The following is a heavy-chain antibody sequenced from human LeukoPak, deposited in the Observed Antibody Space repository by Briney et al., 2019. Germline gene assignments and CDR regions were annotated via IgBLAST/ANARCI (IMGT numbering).Heavy chain of an antibody. CDR1: DDSISTYY. CDR3: ARGVPEYYDFWSGYFYYFDY. J-gene: IGHJ4*02. V-gene: IGHV4-59*01. Sequence: PSETLSLTCTVSDDSISTYYWSWIRQPPGKGLEWIGYVSYSGSTNYSPSLKSRVTISVDTSKNQFSLKLTSVTAADTAVYYCARGVPEYYDFWSGYFYYFDYWGQGTLVTVSS. CDR2: VSYSGST. D-gene: IGHD3-3*01.